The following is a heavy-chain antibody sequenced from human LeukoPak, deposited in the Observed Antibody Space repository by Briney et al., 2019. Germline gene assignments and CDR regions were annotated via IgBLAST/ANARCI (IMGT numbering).Heavy chain of an antibody. CDR1: GYTFTSNY. V-gene: IGHV1-46*01. D-gene: IGHD1-26*01. J-gene: IGHJ3*02. CDR3: ARELRSDDI. CDR2: ISPSGGST. Sequence: ASVKVSCKAFGYTFTSNYIHGVRQAPGEGPEWMGVISPSGGSTTYAQKFQGRVTITTDTSISTAYMELSGLTSEDTAVYYCARELRSDDIWGQGTLVTVSS.